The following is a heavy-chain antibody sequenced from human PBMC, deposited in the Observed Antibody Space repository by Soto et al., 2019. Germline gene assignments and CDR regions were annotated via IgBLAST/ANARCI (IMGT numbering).Heavy chain of an antibody. CDR3: ARSALMVYAKYFDY. J-gene: IGHJ4*02. V-gene: IGHV1-18*04. Sequence: QVQLVQSGAEVKKPGASVKVSCKAAGYTFSSYGISWVRQAPGQGLEWMGWISANNGNTNFAQKVQGRVTMTTDTSTTTADTELRSRRSDATAVYYCARSALMVYAKYFDYWGQGTLVSVSS. D-gene: IGHD2-8*01. CDR2: ISANNGNT. CDR1: GYTFSSYG.